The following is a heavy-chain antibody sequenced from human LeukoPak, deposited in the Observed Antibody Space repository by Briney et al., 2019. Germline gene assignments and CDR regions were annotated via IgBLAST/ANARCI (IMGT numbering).Heavy chain of an antibody. D-gene: IGHD4/OR15-4a*01. V-gene: IGHV3-53*01. Sequence: GGSLRLSCTVSGFTGSSNSMSWVRQAPGKGLEWVSFIYSSVTHYSDSVKGRFTISRDNSRNTLFLQMNSLRAEDTAVYYCARRAGAYSHPYDYWGQGTLVTVSS. CDR2: IYSSVT. J-gene: IGHJ4*02. CDR1: GFTGSSNS. CDR3: ARRAGAYSHPYDY.